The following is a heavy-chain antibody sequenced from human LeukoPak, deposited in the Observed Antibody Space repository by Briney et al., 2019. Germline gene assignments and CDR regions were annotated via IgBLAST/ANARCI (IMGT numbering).Heavy chain of an antibody. V-gene: IGHV4-39*01. CDR3: ARRSYGGNASGAFDI. D-gene: IGHD4-23*01. CDR1: GGSISSSSDY. Sequence: SETLSLTCTVSGGSISSSSDYWGWIRQPPGKGLEWIGSIYYSGSTYYNPSLKSRVTISVDTSKNQFSLKLSSVTAAETAVYYCARRSYGGNASGAFDIWGQGTMVTVSS. CDR2: IYYSGST. J-gene: IGHJ3*02.